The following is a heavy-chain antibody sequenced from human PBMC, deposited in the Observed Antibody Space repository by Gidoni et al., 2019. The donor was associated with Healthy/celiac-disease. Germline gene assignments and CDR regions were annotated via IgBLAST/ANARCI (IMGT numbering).Heavy chain of an antibody. CDR2: INAGNGNT. CDR1: GYTFTSYA. V-gene: IGHV1-3*01. D-gene: IGHD5-18*01. CDR3: ARDLLQLWFHWFDP. Sequence: QVQLVQSGAEVKKPGASVKVSCKASGYTFTSYAMHWVRQAPGQRLEWMGWINAGNGNTKYSQKFQGRVTITRDTSASTAYMELSSLRSEDTAVYYCARDLLQLWFHWFDPWGQGTLVTVSS. J-gene: IGHJ5*02.